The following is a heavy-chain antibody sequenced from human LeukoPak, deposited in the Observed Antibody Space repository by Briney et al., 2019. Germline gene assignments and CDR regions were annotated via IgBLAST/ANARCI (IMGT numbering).Heavy chain of an antibody. CDR1: GFTFSSYE. CDR2: STSSGSAA. Sequence: PGGSLRLSCAASGFTFSSYEIHWVRQAPGRGLEWISYSTSSGSAALYADSVKGRFTISRDNAKNSLYLQMNSLRAEDTAVYYCARLGYCSGGSCYGARPFDIWGQGTMVTVSS. V-gene: IGHV3-48*03. CDR3: ARLGYCSGGSCYGARPFDI. J-gene: IGHJ3*02. D-gene: IGHD2-15*01.